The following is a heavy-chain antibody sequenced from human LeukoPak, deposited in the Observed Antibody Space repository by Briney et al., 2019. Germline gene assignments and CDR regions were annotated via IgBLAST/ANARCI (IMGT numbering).Heavy chain of an antibody. Sequence: GGSLRLSCAAPGFTFSSYAMSWVRQAPGKGLEWVSAISGSGGSTYYADSVKGRFTISRDNSKNTLSLQMNSLRAEDTAVYYCAKGMGAITGNWFDPWGQGTLVTVSS. CDR2: ISGSGGST. V-gene: IGHV3-23*01. J-gene: IGHJ5*02. CDR1: GFTFSSYA. CDR3: AKGMGAITGNWFDP. D-gene: IGHD2-8*01.